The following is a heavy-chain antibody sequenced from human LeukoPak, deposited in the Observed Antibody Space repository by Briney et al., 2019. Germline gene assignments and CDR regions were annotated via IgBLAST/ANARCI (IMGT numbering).Heavy chain of an antibody. CDR3: ARVSYYDSSGYYFLSYVDY. CDR1: GFTVSSNY. V-gene: IGHV3-53*01. J-gene: IGHJ4*02. Sequence: PGGSLRLSCEASGFTVSSNYMSWVRQAPGKGLGWVSVIYSGGSTYYADSVRGRFTISRDNSKNTLYLQMNSLGAEDTAVYYCARVSYYDSSGYYFLSYVDYWGQGTLVTVFS. CDR2: IYSGGST. D-gene: IGHD3-22*01.